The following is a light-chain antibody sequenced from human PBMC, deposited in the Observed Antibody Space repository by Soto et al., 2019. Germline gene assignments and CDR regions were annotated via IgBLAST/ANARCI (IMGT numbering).Light chain of an antibody. J-gene: IGKJ1*01. CDR2: AAS. CDR3: REYNSAPRT. V-gene: IGKV1-27*01. Sequence: DIQMTQSPSSLSASVGDRVTITCRASQGISNYLAWYQQKPGKVPKLLIYAASTLQSGVPSRFSGSVSGTDFTLTISSLQPEDVANYYCREYNSAPRTFGQGTKVEIK. CDR1: QGISNY.